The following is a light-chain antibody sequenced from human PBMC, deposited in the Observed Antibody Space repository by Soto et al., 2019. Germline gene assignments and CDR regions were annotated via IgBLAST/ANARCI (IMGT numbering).Light chain of an antibody. CDR1: QSIGRY. CDR3: QQSYTPLYT. CDR2: YAS. J-gene: IGKJ2*01. V-gene: IGKV1-39*01. Sequence: DIQMTQSPSFLSASIGDRVTITCRASQSIGRYLNWYQQKPGKAPKFLIYYASTLQTGVPSRFSGSGSGTDFTLTISSLQPEDFATYYCQQSYTPLYTFGQGTKLDIK.